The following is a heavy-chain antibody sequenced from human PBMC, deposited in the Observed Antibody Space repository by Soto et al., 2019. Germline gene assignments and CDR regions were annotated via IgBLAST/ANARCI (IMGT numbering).Heavy chain of an antibody. J-gene: IGHJ6*02. CDR2: IKSKTDGGTT. V-gene: IGHV3-15*07. Sequence: GGSLRLSCAASGFTFSNAWMNRVRQAPGKGLEGVGRIKSKTDGGTTDYAAPVKGRFTISRDDSKNTLYLQMNSLKTEDTAVYYCTAIVGATFYYYYYGMDVWGQGTTVT. CDR1: GFTFSNAW. D-gene: IGHD1-26*01. CDR3: TAIVGATFYYYYYGMDV.